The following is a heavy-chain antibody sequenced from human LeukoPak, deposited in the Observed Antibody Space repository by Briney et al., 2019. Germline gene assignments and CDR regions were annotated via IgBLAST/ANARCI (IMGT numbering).Heavy chain of an antibody. V-gene: IGHV3-33*01. CDR2: IWYDGSNK. CDR1: GFTFSSYG. Sequence: GGSLRLSCAASGFTFSSYGMHWVRQAPGKGLEWVAVIWYDGSNKYYADSVKGRFTISRDNSKNTLYLQMNSPRAEDTAVYYCARDSPPRYSSSSGAFDIWGQGTMVTVSS. J-gene: IGHJ3*02. CDR3: ARDSPPRYSSSSGAFDI. D-gene: IGHD6-6*01.